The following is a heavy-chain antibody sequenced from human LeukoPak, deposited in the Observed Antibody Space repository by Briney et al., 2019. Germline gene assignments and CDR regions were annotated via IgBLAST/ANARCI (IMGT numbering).Heavy chain of an antibody. D-gene: IGHD6-19*01. CDR3: AREPGDSSGWSE. V-gene: IGHV4-34*01. J-gene: IGHJ4*02. Sequence: SETLSLTCAVYGGSFSGYYWSWIRQPPGKGLEWIGEINHSGSTNYNPSLKSRVTISVDTSKNQFSLKLSSVTAEDTAVYYCAREPGDSSGWSEWGQGTLVTVSS. CDR1: GGSFSGYY. CDR2: INHSGST.